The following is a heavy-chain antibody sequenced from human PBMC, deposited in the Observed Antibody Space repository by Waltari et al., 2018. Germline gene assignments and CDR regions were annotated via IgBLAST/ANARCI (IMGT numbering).Heavy chain of an antibody. Sequence: QVQLQQWGAGLLKPSETLSLPCAAYVGSFSGYYWTWIRTPPGKGLEWIAEINHSGGTNYNPSLKSRVTISVDTSKNQFSLRLSSVTAADTAVYYCARGYYDTLTAYRGWFDPWGQGALVTVSS. CDR1: VGSFSGYY. J-gene: IGHJ5*02. V-gene: IGHV4-34*01. CDR3: ARGYYDTLTAYRGWFDP. CDR2: INHSGGT. D-gene: IGHD3-9*01.